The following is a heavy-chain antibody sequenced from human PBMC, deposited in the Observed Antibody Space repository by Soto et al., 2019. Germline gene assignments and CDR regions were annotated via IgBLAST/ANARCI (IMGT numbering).Heavy chain of an antibody. J-gene: IGHJ3*01. CDR2: IYPGDSDT. V-gene: IGHV5-51*01. CDR1: GYTFTSYW. CDR3: ARGDYHDTSGPFSDAFDV. D-gene: IGHD3-22*01. Sequence: PGESLKISCKASGYTFTSYWIAWVRQMPGKGLEWMGIIYPGDSDTGYNPSFQGQVTISADDSIATAYLQWSSLRAEDTAVYYCARGDYHDTSGPFSDAFDVWGQGTMVTVSS.